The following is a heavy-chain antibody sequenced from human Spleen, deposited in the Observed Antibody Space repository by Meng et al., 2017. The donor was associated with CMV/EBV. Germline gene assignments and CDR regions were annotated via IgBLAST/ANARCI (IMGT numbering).Heavy chain of an antibody. CDR1: GYSFTSYW. J-gene: IGHJ6*02. CDR3: ARHGYSSPTHYYYYYGMDV. Sequence: GESLKISCKGSGYSFTSYWIGWVRQMPGKGLEWMGIIYPGDSDTRYSPSFQGQVTISADKSISTAYLQWSSLKASDTAMYYCARHGYSSPTHYYYYYGMDVWGQGTTVTVSS. CDR2: IYPGDSDT. D-gene: IGHD6-13*01. V-gene: IGHV5-51*01.